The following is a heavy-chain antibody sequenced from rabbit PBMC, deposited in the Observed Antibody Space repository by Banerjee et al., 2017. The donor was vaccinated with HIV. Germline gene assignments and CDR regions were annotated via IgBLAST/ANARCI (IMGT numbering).Heavy chain of an antibody. CDR1: GFSFSNRCE. J-gene: IGHJ4*01. Sequence: QEQLAESGGDLVKPEGSLTLTCTASGFSFSNRCEMCWVRQTPGKGLEWIACINTSSGNAVYANWAKGRFTISKTSSTTVTLQMTSLTAADTATYFCTRDFTGVIGWNFNLWGPGTLVTVS. CDR2: INTSSGNA. V-gene: IGHV1S45*01. D-gene: IGHD7-1*01. CDR3: TRDFTGVIGWNFNL.